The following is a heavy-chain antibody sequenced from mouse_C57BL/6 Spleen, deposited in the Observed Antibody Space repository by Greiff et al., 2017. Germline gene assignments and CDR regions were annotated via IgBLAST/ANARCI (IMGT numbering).Heavy chain of an antibody. CDR2: IDPSDSET. CDR1: GYTFTSYW. V-gene: IGHV1-52*01. CDR3: ARNDYGGDFDY. D-gene: IGHD2-4*01. J-gene: IGHJ2*01. Sequence: QVQLQQPGAELVRPGSSVKLSCKASGYTFTSYWMHWVKQRPIQGLEWIGNIDPSDSETHYNQKFKDKATLTVDKSSSTAYMHLSSLTSEDSAVYYCARNDYGGDFDYWGQGTTLTVSS.